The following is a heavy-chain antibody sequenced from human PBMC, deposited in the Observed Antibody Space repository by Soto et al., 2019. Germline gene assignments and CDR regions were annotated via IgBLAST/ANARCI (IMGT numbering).Heavy chain of an antibody. J-gene: IGHJ6*02. D-gene: IGHD1-20*01. Sequence: EVQLVESGGGLVKPGGSLRLSCAASRFTFSSYPMNWVRQAPGKGLEWGSSISSSTTYIYYADAVTGRFTISRDNAKNSRYLQMNSLGAGDTAVYYCARETESYNWNDGLMDVRGQWTTVTVSS. V-gene: IGHV3-21*01. CDR1: RFTFSSYP. CDR3: ARETESYNWNDGLMDV. CDR2: ISSSTTYI.